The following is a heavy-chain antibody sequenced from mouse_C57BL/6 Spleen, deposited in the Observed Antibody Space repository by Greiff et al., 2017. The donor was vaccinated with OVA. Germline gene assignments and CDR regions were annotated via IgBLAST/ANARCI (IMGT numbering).Heavy chain of an antibody. D-gene: IGHD4-1*01. Sequence: QVQLQQPGAELVRPGTSVKLSCKASGYTFTSYWMHWVKQRPGQGLEWIGVIDPSDSYTNYNQKFKGKATLTVDTSSSTAYMQLSSLTSEDSAVYYCASPGFSFDYWGQGTTLTVSS. J-gene: IGHJ2*01. V-gene: IGHV1-59*01. CDR2: IDPSDSYT. CDR1: GYTFTSYW. CDR3: ASPGFSFDY.